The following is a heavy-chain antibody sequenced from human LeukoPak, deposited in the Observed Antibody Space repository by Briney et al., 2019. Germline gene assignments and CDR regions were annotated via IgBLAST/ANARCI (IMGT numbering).Heavy chain of an antibody. CDR3: ARQEIGLRSFDP. Sequence: IPSETLSLTCTVSGGSISSSLYHWGWIRQSPGKNLEWLGSIYYTGTTHYNPSLKSRVTISVDTSKNQFSLNLSSVTAADTAVYYCARQEIGLRSFDPWGQGTLVTVSS. V-gene: IGHV4-39*01. CDR1: GGSISSSLYH. CDR2: IYYTGTT. J-gene: IGHJ5*02. D-gene: IGHD3/OR15-3a*01.